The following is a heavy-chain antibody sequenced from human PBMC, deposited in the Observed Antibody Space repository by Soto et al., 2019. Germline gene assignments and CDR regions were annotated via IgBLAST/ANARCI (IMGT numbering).Heavy chain of an antibody. CDR1: GFTFSSYG. CDR3: ARAGTTGTTTTRMIGGH. J-gene: IGHJ4*02. Sequence: QVQLVESGGGVVQPGRSLRLSCAASGFTFSSYGMHWVRQAPGKGLEWVAVIWYDGSNKYYADSVKGRFTISRDNSKNTLYRQMNSLRAEDTAVYYCARAGTTGTTTTRMIGGHWGQGTLVTVSS. CDR2: IWYDGSNK. V-gene: IGHV3-33*01. D-gene: IGHD1-1*01.